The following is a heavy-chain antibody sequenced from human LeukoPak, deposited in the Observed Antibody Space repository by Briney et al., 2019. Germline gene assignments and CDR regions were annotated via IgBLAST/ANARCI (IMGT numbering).Heavy chain of an antibody. J-gene: IGHJ4*02. CDR2: VNPNSGGT. D-gene: IGHD1-7*01. CDR3: TKGREWNFNSLDF. CDR1: GYSFTDYY. Sequence: ASVKVSCKASGYSFTDYYIHWVRQAPGQRLEWMGRVNPNSGGTDYAQKFQDRVTMTRDASISTAYMDLSSLRSDDAAIYYCTKGREWNFNSLDFWGQGTLVTVSS. V-gene: IGHV1-2*06.